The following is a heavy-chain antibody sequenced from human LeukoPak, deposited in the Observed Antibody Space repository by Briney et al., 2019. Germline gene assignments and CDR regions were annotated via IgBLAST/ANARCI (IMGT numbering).Heavy chain of an antibody. CDR2: INAGNGNT. CDR3: ASASSGWHFNWFDP. D-gene: IGHD6-19*01. Sequence: GASVKVSCKASGYTFTSYAMHWVRHAPGQRLEWMGWINAGNGNTKYSQKFQGRVTITRDTSASTAYMELSSLRSEDTAVYYCASASSGWHFNWFDPWGQGTLVTVSS. CDR1: GYTFTSYA. V-gene: IGHV1-3*01. J-gene: IGHJ5*02.